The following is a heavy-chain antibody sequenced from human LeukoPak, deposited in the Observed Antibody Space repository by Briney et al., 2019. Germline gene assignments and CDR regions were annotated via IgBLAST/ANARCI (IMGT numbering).Heavy chain of an antibody. D-gene: IGHD6-19*01. V-gene: IGHV3-74*01. CDR2: MNSDGSIT. CDR3: VSDLIAYSSGWYQNY. Sequence: GGSLRLSCVASGFTFSGYWMHWVRQAPGKGLVWVSRMNSDGSITSYAGSVKGRFTVSRENAKNTLYLQMNSLRAEDTAIYYCVSDLIAYSSGWYQNYWGQGILVTVSS. CDR1: GFTFSGYW. J-gene: IGHJ4*02.